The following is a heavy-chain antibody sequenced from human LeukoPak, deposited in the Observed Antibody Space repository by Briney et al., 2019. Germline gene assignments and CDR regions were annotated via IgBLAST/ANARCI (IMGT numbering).Heavy chain of an antibody. CDR2: INAGNGKT. CDR1: GYIFSDYA. Sequence: ASVTVSCKASGYIFSDYAIQWVRQAPGQGLEWMGWINAGNGKTKYSQKFQDRVTITRDTSASTAYLELSGLRFEDTAVYFCARARWTSTGTTYYLDYWGQGTRVTVSS. D-gene: IGHD4-17*01. V-gene: IGHV1-3*01. CDR3: ARARWTSTGTTYYLDY. J-gene: IGHJ4*02.